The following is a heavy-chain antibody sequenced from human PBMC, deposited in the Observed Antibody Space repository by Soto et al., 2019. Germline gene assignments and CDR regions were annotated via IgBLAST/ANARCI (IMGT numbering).Heavy chain of an antibody. CDR1: GFTFSDYY. J-gene: IGHJ3*02. CDR3: ARDRDQLVTTYVEVAFDI. D-gene: IGHD4-17*01. Sequence: QVQLVESGGGLVKPGGSLRLSCAASGFTFSDYYMSWIRQAPGKGLEWVSYISSSGSTIYYADSVKGRFTISRDNAKNSLYLQMNSLRAEDTAVYYCARDRDQLVTTYVEVAFDIWGQGTMVTVSS. CDR2: ISSSGSTI. V-gene: IGHV3-11*01.